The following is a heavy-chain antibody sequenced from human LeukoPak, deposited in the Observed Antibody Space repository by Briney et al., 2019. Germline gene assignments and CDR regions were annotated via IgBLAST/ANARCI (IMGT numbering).Heavy chain of an antibody. CDR2: IIPIFGTA. CDR3: ARDRRDGYNYFFDY. D-gene: IGHD5-24*01. Sequence: SVKVSCKASGGTFSSYAISWVRQAPGQGLEWMGRIIPIFGTANYAQKFQGRGTITTDESTSTAYTELSSLRSEDTAVYYCARDRRDGYNYFFDYWGQGTLVTVSS. V-gene: IGHV1-69*05. J-gene: IGHJ4*02. CDR1: GGTFSSYA.